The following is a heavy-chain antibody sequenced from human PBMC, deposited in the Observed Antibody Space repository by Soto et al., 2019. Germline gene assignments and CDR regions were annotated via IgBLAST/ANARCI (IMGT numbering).Heavy chain of an antibody. Sequence: LRLSCAASGFTFSSYEMNWVRQAPGKGLEWVSYISSSGSTIYYADSVKGRFTISRDNAKNSLYLQMKSLRAEDPAVYYCARDSRYYDSSRYYQLDYSGQRTLVSV. CDR1: GFTFSSYE. CDR2: ISSSGSTI. J-gene: IGHJ4*02. D-gene: IGHD3-22*01. V-gene: IGHV3-48*03. CDR3: ARDSRYYDSSRYYQLDY.